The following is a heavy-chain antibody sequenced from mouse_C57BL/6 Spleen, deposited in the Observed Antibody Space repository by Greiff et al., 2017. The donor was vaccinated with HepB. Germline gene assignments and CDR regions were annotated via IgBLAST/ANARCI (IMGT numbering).Heavy chain of an antibody. CDR1: GFTFSDYG. CDR3: ARRDSYYYGSALYAMDY. V-gene: IGHV5-17*01. D-gene: IGHD1-1*01. J-gene: IGHJ4*01. CDR2: ISSGSRTI. Sequence: EVQLVESGGGLVKPGGSLKLSCAASGFTFSDYGMHWVRQAPEKGLEWVAYISSGSRTIYYADTVKGRFTISRDNAKNTLFLQMTSLRSEDTAMYYCARRDSYYYGSALYAMDYWGQGTSVTVSS.